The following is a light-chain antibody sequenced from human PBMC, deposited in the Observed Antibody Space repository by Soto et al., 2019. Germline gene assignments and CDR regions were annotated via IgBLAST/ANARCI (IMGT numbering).Light chain of an antibody. V-gene: IGKV1-5*03. CDR3: QQHLEYGAWT. CDR1: QSVSIW. J-gene: IGKJ1*01. Sequence: DIQMTQSPSTLSASVGDRVTITCRVSQSVSIWLACYQQKPGKVPNLLIYKASRLPSVVPSRFSGSGSGTEFTLTISGLQPEDSATYYCQQHLEYGAWTFGQGTKVQIK. CDR2: KAS.